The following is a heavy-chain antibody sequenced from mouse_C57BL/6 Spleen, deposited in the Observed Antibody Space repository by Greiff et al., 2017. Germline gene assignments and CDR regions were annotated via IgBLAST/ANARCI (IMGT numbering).Heavy chain of an antibody. Sequence: QVQLQQSGAELVRPGTSVKVSCKASGYAFTNYLIEWVKQRPGQGLEWIGVINPGSGGTNYNEKFKGKATLTADKSSSTAYMQLSSLTSEGSAVYFCARSGYYGSSYDYAMDYWGQGTSVTVSS. CDR1: GYAFTNYL. V-gene: IGHV1-54*01. CDR3: ARSGYYGSSYDYAMDY. D-gene: IGHD1-1*01. J-gene: IGHJ4*01. CDR2: INPGSGGT.